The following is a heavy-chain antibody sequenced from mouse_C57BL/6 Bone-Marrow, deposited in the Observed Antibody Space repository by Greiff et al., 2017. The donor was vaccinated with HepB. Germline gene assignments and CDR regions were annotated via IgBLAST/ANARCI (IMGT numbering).Heavy chain of an antibody. J-gene: IGHJ2*01. CDR1: GYTFTDYY. Sequence: EVKLMESGPVLVKPGASVKMSCKASGYTFTDYYMNWVKQSHGKSLEWIGVINPYNGGTSYNQKFKGKATLTVDKSSSTAYMELNSLTSEDSAVYYCARSRTTVVAPYYFDYWGQGTTLTVSS. CDR2: INPYNGGT. D-gene: IGHD1-1*01. V-gene: IGHV1-19*01. CDR3: ARSRTTVVAPYYFDY.